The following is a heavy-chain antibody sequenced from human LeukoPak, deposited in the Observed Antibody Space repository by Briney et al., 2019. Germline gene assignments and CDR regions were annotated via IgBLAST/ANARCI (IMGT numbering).Heavy chain of an antibody. J-gene: IGHJ4*02. CDR1: GYTFTGYY. CDR2: INPNSGGT. D-gene: IGHD3-22*01. V-gene: IGHV1-2*02. CDR3: ARSPHTMTVGLQVY. Sequence: ASVKVSCKASGYTFTGYYMHWVRQAPGQGLEWMGWINPNSGGTNYAQKFQGRVTMTRDTSISTAYMELSRLRSDDTAVYYCARSPHTMTVGLQVYWGQGTLVTVSS.